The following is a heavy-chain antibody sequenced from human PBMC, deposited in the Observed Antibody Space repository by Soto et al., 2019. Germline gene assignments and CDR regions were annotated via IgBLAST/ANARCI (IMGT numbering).Heavy chain of an antibody. CDR2: IIPIPGTA. V-gene: IGHV1-69*01. CDR3: ARSQGSSTSLEIYYYYYYGMDV. J-gene: IGHJ6*02. D-gene: IGHD2-2*01. Sequence: QVQLVQSGAEVKKPGSSVKVSCKASGGTFGSYAISWVRQAPGQGLEWVGGIIPIPGTANYAQKFQGRVTLAADESTSTAYMELSSLRSEDTAVYYCARSQGSSTSLEIYYYYYYGMDVWGQGTTVTVSS. CDR1: GGTFGSYA.